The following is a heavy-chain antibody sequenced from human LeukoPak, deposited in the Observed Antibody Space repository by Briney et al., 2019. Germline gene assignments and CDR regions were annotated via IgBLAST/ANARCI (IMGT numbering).Heavy chain of an antibody. J-gene: IGHJ4*02. Sequence: ASVKVSCKASGYAFTSYDINWVRQATGQGLEWMGWMSPNSGNTGYAQRFQGRVTMTRDTSISTAYMELSSLRSEDTAVYYCARGNAVGGDFWGQGTLVTVSS. CDR3: ARGNAVGGDF. V-gene: IGHV1-8*01. D-gene: IGHD1-26*01. CDR1: GYAFTSYD. CDR2: MSPNSGNT.